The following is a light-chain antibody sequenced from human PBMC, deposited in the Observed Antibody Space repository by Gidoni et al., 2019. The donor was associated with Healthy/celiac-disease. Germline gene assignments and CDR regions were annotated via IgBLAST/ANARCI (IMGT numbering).Light chain of an antibody. CDR1: QSISSY. CDR3: QQSYSTPPT. Sequence: DIQMTQSPSSLSASVGDRFTITCRASQSISSYFNWYQQKPGKAPKLLIYAASSLQSGVPSRFSGSGSGTDFTLTISSLQPEDFATYYCQQSYSTPPTFGGGTKVEIK. CDR2: AAS. V-gene: IGKV1-39*01. J-gene: IGKJ4*01.